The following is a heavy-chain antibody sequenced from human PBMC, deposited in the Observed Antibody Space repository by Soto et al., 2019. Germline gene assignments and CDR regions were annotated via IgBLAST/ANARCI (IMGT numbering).Heavy chain of an antibody. CDR3: AREKGAVASFDY. V-gene: IGHV3-33*01. J-gene: IGHJ4*02. D-gene: IGHD6-19*01. CDR1: GLTFSSYG. CDR2: IWYDGSNK. Sequence: QVQLVESGGGVVQPGRSLRLSCAASGLTFSSYGMHWVRQAPGKGLEWVAVIWYDGSNKYYADSVKGRFTISRDNSKNTLYLQMNSLRAEDTAVYYCAREKGAVASFDYWGQGTLVTVSS.